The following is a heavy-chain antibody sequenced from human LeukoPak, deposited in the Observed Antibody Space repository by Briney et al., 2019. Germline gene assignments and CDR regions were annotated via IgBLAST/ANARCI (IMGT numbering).Heavy chain of an antibody. J-gene: IGHJ4*02. D-gene: IGHD2-15*01. V-gene: IGHV4-59*01. CDR1: GDSITNYF. Sequence: SQTLSLTCTVSGDSITNYFWSWIRQPPGKGLEWIGYIYYTGNTNYKPSLKSRVTMSVETSTNQFSLRLRSVTAADTAVYYCARGRVAYSAYYFDYWGRGTLVTVSS. CDR3: ARGRVAYSAYYFDY. CDR2: IYYTGNT.